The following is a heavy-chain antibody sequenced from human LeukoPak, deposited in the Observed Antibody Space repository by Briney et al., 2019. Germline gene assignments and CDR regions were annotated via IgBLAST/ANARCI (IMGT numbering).Heavy chain of an antibody. D-gene: IGHD6-13*01. CDR2: IYYSGST. CDR3: ARHGGSSGWYHFDY. CDR1: GGSISSSSYY. V-gene: IGHV4-39*01. J-gene: IGHJ4*02. Sequence: SETLSLTCTVSGGSISSSSYYWGWIRQPPGKGLEWIGSIYYSGSTYYNPSLKSRVTISVDTSKNQFSLNLNSVTAADTALYYCARHGGSSGWYHFDYWGQGTLVTVSS.